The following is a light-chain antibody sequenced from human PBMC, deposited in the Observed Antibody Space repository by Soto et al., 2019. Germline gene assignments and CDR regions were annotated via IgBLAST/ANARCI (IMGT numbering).Light chain of an antibody. Sequence: DIQMTQSPSTLSASVGDRVTITCRASQSIGTWLAWYQHKPGRAPKLLIYDASTLEGGVPSRFSCSRSRTEFTFTISSLQPDDFATYYCQQYNSYSRAFGKGPKVEIK. CDR2: DAS. J-gene: IGKJ1*01. CDR1: QSIGTW. CDR3: QQYNSYSRA. V-gene: IGKV1-5*01.